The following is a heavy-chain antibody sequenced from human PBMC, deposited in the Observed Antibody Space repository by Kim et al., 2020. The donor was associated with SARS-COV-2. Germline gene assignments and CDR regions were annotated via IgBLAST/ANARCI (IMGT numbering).Heavy chain of an antibody. CDR1: GYSFTAYT. D-gene: IGHD2-15*01. V-gene: IGHV1-3*01. CDR2: INAANGNT. J-gene: IGHJ4*02. Sequence: ASVKVSCKASGYSFTAYTIHWVRQAPGQRLEWMGWINAANGNTEFSQKFQGRVTSTRDTYATTVHMEVSSLRSEDTAVYYCARGAYCRGGICFPPGGYWGQGTLVTVSS. CDR3: ARGAYCRGGICFPPGGY.